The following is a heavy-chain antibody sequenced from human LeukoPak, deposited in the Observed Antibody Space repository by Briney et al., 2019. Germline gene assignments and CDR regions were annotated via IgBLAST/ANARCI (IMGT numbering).Heavy chain of an antibody. CDR1: GGSFSGYY. CDR2: ISHSGST. J-gene: IGHJ4*02. V-gene: IGHV4-34*01. CDR3: AIYSSSWAFDY. Sequence: SETLSLTCAVYGGSFSGYYWSWIRQPPGKGLEWIGEISHSGSTNYNPSLKSRVTISVDTSKNQFSLKLSSVTAADTAAYYCAIYSSSWAFDYWGQGTLVTVSS. D-gene: IGHD6-13*01.